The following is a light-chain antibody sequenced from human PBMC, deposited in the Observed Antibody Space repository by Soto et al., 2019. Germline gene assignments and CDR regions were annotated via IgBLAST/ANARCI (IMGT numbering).Light chain of an antibody. V-gene: IGKV3-20*01. CDR2: GAS. CDR3: QQYGSSPRT. Sequence: EIVLTQSPGTLSLSPGERATLSCRASQSVSSSYLAWYQKKPGQAPRLLIYGASSRAPGIPDRFSGSGSGTDFTLTISRLEPEDFAVYYCQQYGSSPRTFGQGTKVEI. CDR1: QSVSSSY. J-gene: IGKJ1*01.